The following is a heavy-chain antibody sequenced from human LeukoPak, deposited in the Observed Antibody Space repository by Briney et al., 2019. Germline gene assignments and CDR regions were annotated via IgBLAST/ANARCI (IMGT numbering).Heavy chain of an antibody. CDR1: GNTFTSYG. V-gene: IGHV1-18*04. J-gene: IGHJ4*02. Sequence: GASVKVSCKAPGNTFTSYGTTGGGQAPGQGLEWMGWISAYNGNTNYAQKLQGRVTMTTDTSTSTAYMELRSLRSDDTAVYYCARAGGVVVPAAIFDYWGQGTLVTVSS. D-gene: IGHD2-2*01. CDR2: ISAYNGNT. CDR3: ARAGGVVVPAAIFDY.